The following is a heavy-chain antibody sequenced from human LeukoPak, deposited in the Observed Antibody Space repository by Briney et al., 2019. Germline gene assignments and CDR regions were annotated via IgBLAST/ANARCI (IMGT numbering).Heavy chain of an antibody. J-gene: IGHJ4*02. D-gene: IGHD5-18*01. CDR3: EREAYRDTSVDY. V-gene: IGHV3-7*05. CDR2: IKQVGSEK. CDR1: GFTLSSYW. Sequence: PGGSLRLSCAASGFTLSSYWMSWVRQVPGKGLEWVANIKQVGSEKYYVDPVKGRFTISRDNAKYSLYLQMNSLRAEDTGVYYCEREAYRDTSVDYWGQGTLVTVSS.